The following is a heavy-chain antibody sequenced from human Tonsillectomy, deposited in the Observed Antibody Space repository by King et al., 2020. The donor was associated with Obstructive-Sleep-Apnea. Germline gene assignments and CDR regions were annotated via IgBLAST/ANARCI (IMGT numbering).Heavy chain of an antibody. J-gene: IGHJ2*01. CDR2: IYYTVST. Sequence: QLQESVPGLVKPSETLSLTCTVSGRAIRSSSYYWGWIRQPPGKGLEWIGSIYYTVSTFYNPYLKSRDTISVDTSKSHLSLKLGDVTAADTAVYHCAREGVVAVAATLGWYFDLWGRGTLVTVSS. CDR3: AREGVVAVAATLGWYFDL. V-gene: IGHV4-39*07. CDR1: GRAIRSSSYY. D-gene: IGHD2-15*01.